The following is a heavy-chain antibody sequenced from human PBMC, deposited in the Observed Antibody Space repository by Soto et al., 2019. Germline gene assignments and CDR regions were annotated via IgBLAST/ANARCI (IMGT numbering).Heavy chain of an antibody. V-gene: IGHV3-21*01. CDR2: ISSSSSYI. J-gene: IGHJ6*02. D-gene: IGHD3-3*01. CDR1: GFTFSSYS. CDR3: ARNRDYDFWSGYYEWRPPPEQVGMDV. Sequence: PGGSLRLSCAASGFTFSSYSMNWVRQAPGKGLEWVSSISSSSSYIYYADSVKGRFTISRDNAKNSLYLQVNSLRAEDTAVYYCARNRDYDFWSGYYEWRPPPEQVGMDVWGQGTTVTVSS.